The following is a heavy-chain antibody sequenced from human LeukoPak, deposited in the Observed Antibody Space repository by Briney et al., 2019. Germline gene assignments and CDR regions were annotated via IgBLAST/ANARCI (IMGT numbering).Heavy chain of an antibody. V-gene: IGHV3-23*01. J-gene: IGHJ3*02. CDR2: ISGSGGST. CDR3: LQRWLQSRGEHAFDI. Sequence: GGSLILSCVVSGFTFNTYWMHWVRQAPGKGLEWVSAISGSGGSTYYADSVKGRFTVSRDNSKNTLYLQMNSLRAEDTAVYYCLQRWLQSRGEHAFDIWGQGTMVTVSS. CDR1: GFTFNTYW. D-gene: IGHD5-24*01.